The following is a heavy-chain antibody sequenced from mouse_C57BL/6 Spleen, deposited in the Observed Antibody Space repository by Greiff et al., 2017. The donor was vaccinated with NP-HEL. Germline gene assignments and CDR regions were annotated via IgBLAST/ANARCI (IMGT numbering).Heavy chain of an antibody. V-gene: IGHV10-1*01. CDR3: VRHGHYYGSSSYAMDY. Sequence: EVQLVESGGGLVQPKGSLKLSCAASGFSFNTYAMNWVRQAPGKGLEWVARIRSKSNNYATYYADSVKDRFTISRDDSESMLYLQMNNLKTEDTAMYYCVRHGHYYGSSSYAMDYWGQGTSVTVSS. J-gene: IGHJ4*01. CDR1: GFSFNTYA. CDR2: IRSKSNNYAT. D-gene: IGHD1-1*01.